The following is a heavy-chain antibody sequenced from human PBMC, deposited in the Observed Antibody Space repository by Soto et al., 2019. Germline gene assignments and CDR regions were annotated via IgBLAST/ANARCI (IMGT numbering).Heavy chain of an antibody. V-gene: IGHV4-4*07. J-gene: IGHJ4*02. Sequence: QGQLQGSGPVQVKPSETLALTYTVSGDSISDYFYWSWIRQPAGTGLEWIGRIDTDGTTKYNPSLKSRVTLSIDHYKNQFYLRLSSVTAADPAVYDWARAGLGGFTAIFDQWGRGSRVTVSS. D-gene: IGHD5-12*01. CDR3: ARAGLGGFTAIFDQ. CDR1: GDSISDYFY. CDR2: IDTDGTT.